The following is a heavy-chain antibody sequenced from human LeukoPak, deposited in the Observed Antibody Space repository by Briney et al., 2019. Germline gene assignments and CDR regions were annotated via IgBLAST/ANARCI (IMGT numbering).Heavy chain of an antibody. Sequence: SETLSLTCTVSGGSISSSSYYWGWIRQPPGKGLEWIGSIYYSGSTYYNPSLKSRVTISVDTSKNQFSLKLSSVTAADTAVYYCARDLSIFGVVIDYFDYWGQGTLVTVSS. CDR3: ARDLSIFGVVIDYFDY. V-gene: IGHV4-39*07. CDR1: GGSISSSSYY. J-gene: IGHJ4*02. D-gene: IGHD3-3*02. CDR2: IYYSGST.